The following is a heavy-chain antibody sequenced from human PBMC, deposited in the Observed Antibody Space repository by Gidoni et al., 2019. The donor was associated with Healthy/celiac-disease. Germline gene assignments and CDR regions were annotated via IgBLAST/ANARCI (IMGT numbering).Heavy chain of an antibody. V-gene: IGHV4-39*07. D-gene: IGHD4-17*01. J-gene: IGHJ5*02. CDR2: IYYSGST. Sequence: QLQLQESCPGLVKPSETLSLTCTVSAGSISSSSYYWGWIRQPPGKGLEWIGSIYYSGSTYYNPSLKSRVTISGDTSKNQFSLKLSSVTAADTAVYYCARDRPYDWFDPWGQGTLVTVSS. CDR3: ARDRPYDWFDP. CDR1: AGSISSSSYY.